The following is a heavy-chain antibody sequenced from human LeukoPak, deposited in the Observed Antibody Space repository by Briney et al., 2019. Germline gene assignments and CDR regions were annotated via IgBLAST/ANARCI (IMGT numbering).Heavy chain of an antibody. CDR2: IYTSGST. V-gene: IGHV4-61*02. J-gene: IGHJ6*03. Sequence: SQTLSLTCTVSGGSISSGSYYWSWIRQPAGKGLEWIGRIYTSGSTNYNPSLKSRVTISVDTSKNQFSLKLSSVTAADTAVYYCARGVVVLYYYYMDVWGKGTTVTVSS. CDR1: GGSISSGSYY. CDR3: ARGVVVLYYYYMDV. D-gene: IGHD2-2*01.